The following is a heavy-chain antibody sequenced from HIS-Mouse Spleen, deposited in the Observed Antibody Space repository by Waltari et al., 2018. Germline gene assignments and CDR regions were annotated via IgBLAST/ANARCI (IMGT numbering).Heavy chain of an antibody. CDR1: GFTFSRYS. CDR2: ISSSSSTI. CDR3: ARDLGNWFDP. V-gene: IGHV3-48*01. J-gene: IGHJ5*02. Sequence: EVQLVESGGGLVQPGGSLRLSCAAAGFTFSRYSLTWVRQAQGKGLEWVSYISSSSSTIYYADSVKGRFTISRDNAKNSLYLQMNSLRAEDTAVYYCARDLGNWFDPWGQGTLVTVSS.